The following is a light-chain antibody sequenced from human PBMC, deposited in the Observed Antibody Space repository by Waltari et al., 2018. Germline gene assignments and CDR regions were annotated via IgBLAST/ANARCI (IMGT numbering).Light chain of an antibody. Sequence: QSALTQPASVSGSPGQSITISCTGTSSDVGSYNLVSWYHQHPGKAPKLMIYEGSKGPSGVSNRFSGSKSGNTASLTISGLQAEDEADYYCCSYAGSSTFEVFGGGTKLTVL. CDR1: SSDVGSYNL. CDR3: CSYAGSSTFEV. V-gene: IGLV2-23*03. J-gene: IGLJ3*02. CDR2: EGS.